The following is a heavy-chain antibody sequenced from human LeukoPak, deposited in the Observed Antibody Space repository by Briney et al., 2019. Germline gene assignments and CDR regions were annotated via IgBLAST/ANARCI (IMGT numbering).Heavy chain of an antibody. CDR2: ISGSGGST. D-gene: IGHD3-10*01. Sequence: GGSLRLSCAASGFTFSSYAMSWVRQAPGKGLEWVSAISGSGGSTYYADSVKGRFTISRDNSKNTLYLQMNSLRAEDTAVYYCANGPYYYGSGNLFDYWGQGTLATVSS. J-gene: IGHJ4*02. CDR3: ANGPYYYGSGNLFDY. V-gene: IGHV3-23*01. CDR1: GFTFSSYA.